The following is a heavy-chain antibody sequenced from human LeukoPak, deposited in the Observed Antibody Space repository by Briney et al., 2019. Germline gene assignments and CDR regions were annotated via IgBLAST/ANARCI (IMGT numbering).Heavy chain of an antibody. CDR1: GFTFTSSA. D-gene: IGHD2-15*01. J-gene: IGHJ1*01. CDR3: ARVDCSGGSCYWTHDN. CDR2: IVVGSGNT. V-gene: IGHV1-58*02. Sequence: SVKVSCKASGFTFTSSAMQWVRQARGQRLEWIGWIVVGSGNTNYAQKFQERVTITRDMSTSTAYMELRSLRSDDTAVYYCARVDCSGGSCYWTHDNWGQGTLVTVSS.